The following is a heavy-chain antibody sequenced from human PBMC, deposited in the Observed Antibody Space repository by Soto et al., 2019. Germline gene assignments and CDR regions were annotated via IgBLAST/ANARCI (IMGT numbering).Heavy chain of an antibody. CDR2: IYHSGST. J-gene: IGHJ4*02. D-gene: IGHD2-2*01. V-gene: IGHV4-4*02. CDR1: GDSISSRNW. CDR3: ARGRNVVGGTIYLDS. Sequence: QVQLQESGPGLVKPSGTLSLTCAVSGDSISSRNWWTWVRQPPGKGLEWIGEIYHSGSTNYSPTLESRVTMSVDMSKNQFSLKVPSVTAADTAVYYCARGRNVVGGTIYLDSWGQGTLVTVSS.